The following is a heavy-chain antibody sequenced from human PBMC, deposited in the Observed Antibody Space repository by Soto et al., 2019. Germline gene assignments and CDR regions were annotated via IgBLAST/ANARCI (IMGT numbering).Heavy chain of an antibody. D-gene: IGHD1-1*01. CDR3: AKFGMFTTTRSTPYYIDS. Sequence: LRLSCAASGFTFSSYAMSWVRQAPGKGLEWVSSISGSGGGTYYADSVKGRFTFSRDNSKNTLYLQMNSLRAEDTAVYYCAKFGMFTTTRSTPYYIDSLGQGVLVTV. J-gene: IGHJ4*02. CDR2: ISGSGGGT. CDR1: GFTFSSYA. V-gene: IGHV3-23*01.